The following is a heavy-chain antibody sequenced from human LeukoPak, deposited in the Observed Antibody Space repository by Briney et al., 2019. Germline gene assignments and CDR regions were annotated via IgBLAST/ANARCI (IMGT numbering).Heavy chain of an antibody. CDR2: IYYSGSP. CDR3: ARDGEYRNWFDP. V-gene: IGHV4-39*07. J-gene: IGHJ5*02. CDR1: GGSISGTTYY. Sequence: SETLSLTCIVSGGSISGTTYYWGWIRQPPGKGLEWIGSIYYSGSPYYNPSLKSRVTISVDTSNNQFSLRLSSVTAADTAVYYCARDGEYRNWFDPWGQGTLVTVSS. D-gene: IGHD2-21*01.